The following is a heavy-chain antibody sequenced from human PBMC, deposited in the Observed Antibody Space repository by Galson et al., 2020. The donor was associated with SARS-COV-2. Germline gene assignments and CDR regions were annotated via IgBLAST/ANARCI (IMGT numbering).Heavy chain of an antibody. CDR2: IIPIFGTA. D-gene: IGHD6-13*01. CDR1: GGIFNNYG. V-gene: IGHV1-69*06. Sequence: SVKVSCKASGGIFNNYGISWLRQAPGQGLKWMGRIIPIFGTANYAQKFQGRVTITADKSTSTAYMELSSLRSEDTAVYYCARDRVYGVGIAGEGSANWSFDLWGHGTRGTV. CDR3: ARDRVYGVGIAGEGSANWSFDL. J-gene: IGHJ2*01.